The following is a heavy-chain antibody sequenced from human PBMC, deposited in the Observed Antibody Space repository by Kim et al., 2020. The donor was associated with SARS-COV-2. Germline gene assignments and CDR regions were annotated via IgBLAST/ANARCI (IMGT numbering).Heavy chain of an antibody. CDR1: GYTFTSYG. Sequence: ASVKVSCKASGYTFTSYGISWVRQAPGQGLEWMGWISAYNGNTNYAQKLQGRVTMTTDTSTSTAYMELRSLRSDDTAVYYCARESKTYYDFWSGPGLIDYWGQGTLVTVSS. J-gene: IGHJ4*02. CDR2: ISAYNGNT. D-gene: IGHD3-3*01. CDR3: ARESKTYYDFWSGPGLIDY. V-gene: IGHV1-18*01.